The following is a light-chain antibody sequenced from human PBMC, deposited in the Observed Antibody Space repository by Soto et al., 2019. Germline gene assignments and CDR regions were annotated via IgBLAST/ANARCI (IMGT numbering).Light chain of an antibody. J-gene: IGKJ4*01. V-gene: IGKV1-33*01. CDR1: QDISNY. Sequence: DIQMTQSPSSLSASVGDRVTITCQASQDISNYLNWYQQKPGKAPTLLIYDASNLETGVPSRFSGSGSGTDFTFTISSLQPEDIATYYCQQYDNLPGFGGGTKVEIK. CDR3: QQYDNLPG. CDR2: DAS.